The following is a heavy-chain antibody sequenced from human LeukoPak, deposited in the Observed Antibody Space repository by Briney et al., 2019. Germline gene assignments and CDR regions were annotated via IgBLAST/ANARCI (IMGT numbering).Heavy chain of an antibody. CDR1: GGSINSYY. V-gene: IGHV4-4*07. CDR2: IYSSGST. J-gene: IGHJ4*02. Sequence: SETLSLTCTVSGGSINSYYWSWIRQPAGKGLEWIGRIYSSGSTNYNPSLKSRVSMSVDTSKNRFSLKLTSVTAADTAVYYCARGGKATVVTMWGQGILVTVSS. CDR3: ARGGKATVVTM. D-gene: IGHD4-23*01.